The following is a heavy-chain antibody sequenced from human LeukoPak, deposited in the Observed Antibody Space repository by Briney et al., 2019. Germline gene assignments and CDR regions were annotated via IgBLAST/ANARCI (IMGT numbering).Heavy chain of an antibody. Sequence: SETQSLTCTVSGGSISSYYWSWIRQPPGKGLEWIGYIYYSGSTNYNPSLKSRVTISVDTSKNQFSLKLSSVTAADTAVYYCACLSRGYSYGYLLDPWGQGTLVTVSS. J-gene: IGHJ5*02. V-gene: IGHV4-59*01. CDR1: GGSISSYY. D-gene: IGHD5-18*01. CDR2: IYYSGST. CDR3: ACLSRGYSYGYLLDP.